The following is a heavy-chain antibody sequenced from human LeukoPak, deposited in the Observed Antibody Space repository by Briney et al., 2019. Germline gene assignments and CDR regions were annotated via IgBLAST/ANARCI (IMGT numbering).Heavy chain of an antibody. CDR1: GGSISSYY. CDR3: ARDWPPVPTWGFGFDAFDI. Sequence: PSETLSLTCTVSGGSISSYYWSWIRQPAGKGLEWIGRIYTSGSTNYNPSLKSRVTMSVDTSKNQFSLKLSSVTAADTAVYYCARDWPPVPTWGFGFDAFDIWGQGTMVTVSS. D-gene: IGHD5-12*01. CDR2: IYTSGST. J-gene: IGHJ3*02. V-gene: IGHV4-4*07.